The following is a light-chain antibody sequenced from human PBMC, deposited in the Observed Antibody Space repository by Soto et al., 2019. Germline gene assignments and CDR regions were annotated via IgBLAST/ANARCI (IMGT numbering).Light chain of an antibody. V-gene: IGKV1-39*01. J-gene: IGKJ5*01. CDR3: QQSYKMPS. Sequence: EIPLTQSPSSRAASVGDRLTLTCRASRNVSIYLNWYQHKPGKGPTLLIHATSNLQIGVPSRFSGSGSGTEFTLTISSLEPEDFGTYYCQQSYKMPSFGQGTRLENK. CDR1: RNVSIY. CDR2: ATS.